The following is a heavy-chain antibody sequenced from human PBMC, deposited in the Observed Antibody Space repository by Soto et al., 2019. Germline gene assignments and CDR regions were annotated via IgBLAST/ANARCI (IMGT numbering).Heavy chain of an antibody. V-gene: IGHV1-18*01. CDR3: ARSTGEILYGDYNFDY. CDR1: GYTFTSYG. Sequence: QVQLVQSGAEVKKPGASVKVSFKASGYTFTSYGISWVRQAPGQGLEWLGWISAYNGNTNDAQKLQRRVTMTTDTPTRPAYMELRSLRSHDTAVDYCARSTGEILYGDYNFDYLGQGTLVTVSS. CDR2: ISAYNGNT. J-gene: IGHJ4*02. D-gene: IGHD4-17*01.